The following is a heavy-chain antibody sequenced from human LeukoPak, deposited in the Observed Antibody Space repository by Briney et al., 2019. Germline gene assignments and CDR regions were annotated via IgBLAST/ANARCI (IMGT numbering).Heavy chain of an antibody. V-gene: IGHV4-34*01. D-gene: IGHD3-10*01. J-gene: IGHJ4*02. CDR2: INHSGST. Sequence: PSETLSLTCAVYGGSFSGYYWSWIRQPPGKGLEWIGEINHSGSTNYNPPLKSRVTISVDTSKNQFSLKLSSVTAADTAMYYCARGYASPPGFDYWGQGTLVTVSS. CDR1: GGSFSGYY. CDR3: ARGYASPPGFDY.